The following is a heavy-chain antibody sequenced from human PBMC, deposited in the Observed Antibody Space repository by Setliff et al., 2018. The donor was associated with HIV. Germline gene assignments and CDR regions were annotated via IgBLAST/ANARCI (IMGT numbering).Heavy chain of an antibody. Sequence: KLSETLSLTCTVSGGSSSSHYWSWIRQPPGQGLEWIGYVHYSGTTNYNPSLKSRVTISVDASNNQFSLELRSMTAADTAVYYCARENGDCSGGACYFMLDSWGQGTRVTVSS. CDR1: GGSSSSHY. V-gene: IGHV4-59*11. J-gene: IGHJ4*02. D-gene: IGHD2-15*01. CDR2: VHYSGTT. CDR3: ARENGDCSGGACYFMLDS.